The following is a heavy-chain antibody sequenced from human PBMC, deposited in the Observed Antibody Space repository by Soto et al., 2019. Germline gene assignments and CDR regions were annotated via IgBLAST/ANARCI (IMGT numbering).Heavy chain of an antibody. Sequence: SETLSLTCTVSGGSISSYYWSWIRQPPGKGLEWIGYIYYRGSTIYNPSLKSRVTISVDTSKNQFSLRLTSVTAADTAVYYCARLMYYYDSSGYYYDGSYFYYWGQGTLVTVSS. V-gene: IGHV4-59*01. D-gene: IGHD3-22*01. J-gene: IGHJ4*02. CDR1: GGSISSYY. CDR3: ARLMYYYDSSGYYYDGSYFYY. CDR2: IYYRGST.